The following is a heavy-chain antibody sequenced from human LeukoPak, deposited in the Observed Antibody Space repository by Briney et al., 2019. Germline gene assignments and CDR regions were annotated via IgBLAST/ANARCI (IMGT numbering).Heavy chain of an antibody. D-gene: IGHD3-3*01. CDR1: GYTFTSYG. CDR2: MNPNSGNT. V-gene: IGHV1-8*03. Sequence: ASVKVSCKASGYTFTSYGISWVRQAPGQGLEWMGWMNPNSGNTGYAQKFQGRVTITRNTSISTAYMELSSLRSEDTAVYYCARAPAKIFWSGYYPRDAFDIWGQGTMVTVSS. CDR3: ARAPAKIFWSGYYPRDAFDI. J-gene: IGHJ3*02.